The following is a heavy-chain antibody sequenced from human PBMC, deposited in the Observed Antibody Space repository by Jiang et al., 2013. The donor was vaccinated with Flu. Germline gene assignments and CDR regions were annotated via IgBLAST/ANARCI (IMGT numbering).Heavy chain of an antibody. CDR2: TYYRSKWYT. D-gene: IGHD3-3*01. J-gene: IGHJ4*02. CDR1: GDSVSSNSAT. V-gene: IGHV6-1*01. CDR3: ARVGGSGRSLDF. Sequence: SLTCVISGDSVSSNSATWTWIRQSPSRGLEWLGRTYYRSKWYTDYAVSLRSRLTINPDTSNNQFSLQVNSVTPEDTAIYYCARVGGSGRSLDFWGQGTLVTVSS.